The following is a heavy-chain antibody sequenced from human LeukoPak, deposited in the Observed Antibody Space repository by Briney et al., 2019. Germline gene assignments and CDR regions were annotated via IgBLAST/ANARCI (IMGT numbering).Heavy chain of an antibody. D-gene: IGHD5-18*01. CDR1: GYSTSSGYY. Sequence: SETLSLTCTVSGYSTSSGYYWGWIRQPPGKGLEWIGSIYYSGSTYYNPSLKSRVTISVDTPKNQFSLKLSSVTAADTAVYYCARAPEPPWIQLWAQYYFDYWGQGTLVTVSS. J-gene: IGHJ4*02. CDR3: ARAPEPPWIQLWAQYYFDY. CDR2: IYYSGST. V-gene: IGHV4-38-2*02.